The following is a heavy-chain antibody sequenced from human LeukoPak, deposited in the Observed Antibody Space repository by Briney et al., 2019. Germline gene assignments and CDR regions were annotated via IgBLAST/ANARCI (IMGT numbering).Heavy chain of an antibody. CDR1: GGPFSHYY. J-gene: IGHJ4*02. CDR2: INHRGSA. V-gene: IGHV4-34*01. CDR3: ASSPSYDSSGYYYDY. Sequence: SETLSLTCVVYGGPFSHYYWTYIRQPPGKGPEWIGEINHRGSAHYNPSLKSRVTISVDTSKNQFSLKTQSVTAADTAVYYCASSPSYDSSGYYYDYWGQGVLVTVSS. D-gene: IGHD3-22*01.